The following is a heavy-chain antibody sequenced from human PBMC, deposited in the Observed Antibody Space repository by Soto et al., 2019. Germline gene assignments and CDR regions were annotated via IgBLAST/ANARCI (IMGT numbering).Heavy chain of an antibody. J-gene: IGHJ4*02. CDR3: AREDILGTRSFYY. CDR2: ISSNSVTI. V-gene: IGHV3-48*02. Sequence: GGSLRLSCAASGFSFNMYSMNWVRQAPGKGLEWVSYISSNSVTIYDTDSGRGRFTISRDNAKNLLYLQMNSLRDEDTAVYYCAREDILGTRSFYYWGKGTLVTVSS. D-gene: IGHD1-26*01. CDR1: GFSFNMYS.